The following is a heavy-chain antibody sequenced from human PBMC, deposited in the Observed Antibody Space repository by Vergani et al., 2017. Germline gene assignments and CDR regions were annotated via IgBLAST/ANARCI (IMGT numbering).Heavy chain of an antibody. J-gene: IGHJ4*02. D-gene: IGHD3-10*01. CDR3: AALGGTVDY. CDR1: GGSISSYY. CDR2: SYYSGST. Sequence: QVQLQESGPGLVKPSETLSLTYTVSGGSISSYYWSWTRQPPGKGLEWIGYSYYSGSTNYNPSLKSRVTVSVDTSKNQFSLQLTSVTAADTAVYYCAALGGTVDYWGQGTLVTVSS. V-gene: IGHV4-59*01.